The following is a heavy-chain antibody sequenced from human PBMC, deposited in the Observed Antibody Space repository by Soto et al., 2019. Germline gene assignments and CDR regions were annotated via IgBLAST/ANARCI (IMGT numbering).Heavy chain of an antibody. D-gene: IGHD1-26*01. V-gene: IGHV4-34*01. Sequence: SETLSLTCAVYGGSFSGYYWSWIRQPPGKGLEWIGEINHSGSTNYNPSLKSRVTISVDTSKNQFSLKLSSVTAADTAVYYCARLSGSYLNSWGQGTLVTVSS. J-gene: IGHJ4*02. CDR1: GGSFSGYY. CDR2: INHSGST. CDR3: ARLSGSYLNS.